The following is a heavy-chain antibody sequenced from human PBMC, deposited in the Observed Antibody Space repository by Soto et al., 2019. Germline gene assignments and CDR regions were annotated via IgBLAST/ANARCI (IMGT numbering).Heavy chain of an antibody. CDR2: INHSGST. J-gene: IGHJ5*02. D-gene: IGHD1-26*01. Sequence: PSETLSLTCAVYGGSFSGYYWSWIRQPPGKGLEWIGEINHSGSTNYNPSLKSRVTISVDTSKNQFSLKLNSVTAADTAVYYCARIREPLTGGPWFDPWGQGTLVTVSS. V-gene: IGHV4-34*01. CDR1: GGSFSGYY. CDR3: ARIREPLTGGPWFDP.